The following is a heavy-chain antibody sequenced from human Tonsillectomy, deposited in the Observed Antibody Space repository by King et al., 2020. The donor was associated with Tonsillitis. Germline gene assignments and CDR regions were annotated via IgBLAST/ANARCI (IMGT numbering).Heavy chain of an antibody. CDR2: IYRGTYT. CDR3: ARDHPPASYYYTDV. Sequence: VQLVESGGGLVQPGGSLRLSCAASGFTVSGNYMGWVRQPPGKGLEWVSVIYRGTYTHYAESVKGRFTISADSSKNTLYLQMNSLRTEDTAVYYCARDHPPASYYYTDVWGKGTTVTVSS. J-gene: IGHJ6*03. V-gene: IGHV3-66*01. CDR1: GFTVSGNY.